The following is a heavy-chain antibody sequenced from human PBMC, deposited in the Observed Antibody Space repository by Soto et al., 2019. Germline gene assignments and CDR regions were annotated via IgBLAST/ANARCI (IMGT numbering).Heavy chain of an antibody. CDR1: GFTFSTYA. V-gene: IGHV3-30-3*01. D-gene: IGHD5-18*01. J-gene: IGHJ6*02. CDR2: ISYDGTNK. CDR3: AKDGGGYNYGYVMLDKYYYGMDV. Sequence: QVQLVESGGGVVQPGRSLRLSCAASGFTFSTYAMHWVRQAPGKGLEWVAVISYDGTNKYYADSVRGRFTISRDNSKNTLFLQMNSLRAEDTAVYYWAKDGGGYNYGYVMLDKYYYGMDVWGHGTTVTVSS.